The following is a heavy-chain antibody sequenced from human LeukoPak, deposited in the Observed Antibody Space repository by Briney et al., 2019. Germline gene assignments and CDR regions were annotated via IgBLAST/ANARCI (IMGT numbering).Heavy chain of an antibody. Sequence: GGSLRLCCAASGFPLSSYRMNWVPQAPGKGLEWVSSNSSSSSYIYYADSVKGRFTISRDNAKNSLYLQMNSRRAEDTAVYYCARTYTYYYFDYWGQGTLVTVSS. V-gene: IGHV3-21*01. CDR3: ARTYTYYYFDY. D-gene: IGHD3-10*01. CDR2: NSSSSSYI. J-gene: IGHJ4*02. CDR1: GFPLSSYR.